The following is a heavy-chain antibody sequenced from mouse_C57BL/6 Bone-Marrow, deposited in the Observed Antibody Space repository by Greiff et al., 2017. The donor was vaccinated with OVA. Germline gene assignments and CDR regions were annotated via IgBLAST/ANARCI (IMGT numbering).Heavy chain of an antibody. Sequence: DVKLQESGPGLVKPSQSLSLTCSVTGYSITSGYYWNWIRQFPGNKLEWMGYISYDGSNNYNPSLKNRISITRDTSKNQFFLKLNSVTTEDTATYYCARGLLRAYWCQGTLVTVSA. D-gene: IGHD6-1*01. J-gene: IGHJ3*01. CDR2: ISYDGSN. CDR3: ARGLLRAY. V-gene: IGHV3-6*01. CDR1: GYSITSGYY.